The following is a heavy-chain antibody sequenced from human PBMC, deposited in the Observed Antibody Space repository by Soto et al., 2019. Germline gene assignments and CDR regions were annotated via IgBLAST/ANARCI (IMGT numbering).Heavy chain of an antibody. V-gene: IGHV1-3*01. J-gene: IGHJ6*02. CDR2: INAGNGDT. CDR1: GYTFTSYA. D-gene: IGHD3-22*01. Sequence: ASVKVSCKASGYTFTSYAMHWVRQAPGQRLEWMGWINAGNGDTKYSQMFQGRVTITRDTSASTAYMELSSLRSEDTAVYYCASSYYYDSSGYSSLYHYYGTDVWGQGTTVTVSS. CDR3: ASSYYYDSSGYSSLYHYYGTDV.